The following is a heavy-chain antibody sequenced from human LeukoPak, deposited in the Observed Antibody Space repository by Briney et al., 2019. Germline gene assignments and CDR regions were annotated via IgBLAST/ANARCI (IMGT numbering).Heavy chain of an antibody. J-gene: IGHJ4*02. V-gene: IGHV4-61*01. CDR2: IYYSGST. D-gene: IGHD1-26*01. CDR3: ARASIVGATPYYFDY. CDR1: GDSFTSVTDY. Sequence: PSETLSLTCTVSGDSFTSVTDYWAWIRQPPGKGLEWIGYIYYSGSTNYNPSLKSRVTISVDTSKNQFSLKLSSVTAADTAVYYCARASIVGATPYYFDYWGQGTLVTVSS.